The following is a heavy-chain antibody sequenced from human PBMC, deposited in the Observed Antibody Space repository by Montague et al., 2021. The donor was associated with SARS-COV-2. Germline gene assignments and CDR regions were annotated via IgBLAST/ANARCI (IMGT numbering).Heavy chain of an antibody. V-gene: IGHV4-59*01. D-gene: IGHD4-17*01. CDR2: IYYSGST. CDR1: GGSISSYY. J-gene: IGHJ4*02. CDR3: ARGPGYGDYFDY. Sequence: SETLSLTCAVSGGSISSYYWSWIRQPPGKGLEWIGYIYYSGSTTYNPSLKSRVTISVDTSKNQFSLKLSSVTAADTAVYYCARGPGYGDYFDYWGQGTLVPVSS.